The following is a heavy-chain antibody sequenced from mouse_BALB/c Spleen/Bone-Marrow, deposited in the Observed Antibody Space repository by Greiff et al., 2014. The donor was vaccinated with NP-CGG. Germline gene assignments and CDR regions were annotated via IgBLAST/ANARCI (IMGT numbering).Heavy chain of an antibody. CDR3: AAYYYGSSQFAY. CDR1: GFNIKDTY. V-gene: IGHV14-3*02. CDR2: IDPANGNT. Sequence: VQLQQSGAELVKPGASVKSSCTASGFNIKDTYMHWVKQRPEQGLEWIGRIDPANGNTKYDPKFQGKATITADTSSNTAYLQLSSRTSEDTAVYYCAAYYYGSSQFAYWGQGTLVTVSA. J-gene: IGHJ3*01. D-gene: IGHD1-1*01.